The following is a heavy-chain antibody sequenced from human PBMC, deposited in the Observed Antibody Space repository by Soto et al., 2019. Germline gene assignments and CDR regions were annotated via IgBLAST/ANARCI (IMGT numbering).Heavy chain of an antibody. V-gene: IGHV3-30*04. D-gene: IGHD1-26*01. Sequence: QVQLVESGGGVVQPGRSLRLSCAASGFTFSSIAIHWVRQAPGKGLEWMAVISYDGSNKYYADSVEGRFTISRDNSKNAVFLQMNSLRPEDTAVYYCARAYPQVGSNYCDYWGQGTLVTVSS. CDR1: GFTFSSIA. J-gene: IGHJ4*02. CDR2: ISYDGSNK. CDR3: ARAYPQVGSNYCDY.